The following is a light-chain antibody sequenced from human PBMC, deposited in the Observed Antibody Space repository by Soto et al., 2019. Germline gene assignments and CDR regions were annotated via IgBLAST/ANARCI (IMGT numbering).Light chain of an antibody. V-gene: IGLV2-8*01. CDR3: SSYEGSNTL. CDR1: SSDVGGYNY. CDR2: EVS. Sequence: QSALTQPPSASGSPGQSVTISCTGTSSDVGGYNYVSWYQQHPGKAPKLMIYEVSRRPSGVPDRFSGSKSGNTASLTVSGLQAEDEDDYYCSSYEGSNTLFGNGTKVTVL. J-gene: IGLJ1*01.